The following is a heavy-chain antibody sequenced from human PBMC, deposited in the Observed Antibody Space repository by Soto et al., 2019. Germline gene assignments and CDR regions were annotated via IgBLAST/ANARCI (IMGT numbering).Heavy chain of an antibody. CDR1: GYTFTTYG. CDR2: ISAYNGNT. Sequence: GASVKVSCKASGYTFTTYGISWVRQAPGQGLEWMGWISAYNGNTNYAQKVQGRVTMTTDTSTSTAYMELRSLRSDDTAVYYCARDYYGSGRLNAHNWFDPWGQGTLVTVSS. D-gene: IGHD3-10*01. CDR3: ARDYYGSGRLNAHNWFDP. V-gene: IGHV1-18*01. J-gene: IGHJ5*02.